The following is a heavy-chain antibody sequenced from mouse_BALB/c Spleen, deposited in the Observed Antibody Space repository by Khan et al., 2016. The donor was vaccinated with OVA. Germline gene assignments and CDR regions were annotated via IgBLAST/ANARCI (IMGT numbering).Heavy chain of an antibody. Sequence: QIQLVQSGPELKKPGETVRISCKASGYTFTTAGIQWVQKMPGKGLKWIGWINTHSGVPKYAEDFTGRFAFSLEISVSTTYLQITNIKNEDTATXFVVGGGAAYNRDDSGAMEDWGQGNSVT. CDR1: GYTFTTAG. J-gene: IGHJ4*01. CDR3: VGGGAAYNRDDSGAMED. CDR2: INTHSGVP. D-gene: IGHD2-12*01. V-gene: IGHV9-4*02.